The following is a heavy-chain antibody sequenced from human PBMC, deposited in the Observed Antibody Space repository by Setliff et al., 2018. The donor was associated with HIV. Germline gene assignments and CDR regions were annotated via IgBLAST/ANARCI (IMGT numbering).Heavy chain of an antibody. CDR2: ISGSGGST. J-gene: IGHJ3*02. CDR3: AKSRIAVAGPDAFDI. Sequence: PGGSLRLSCAASGFIFNTYAMSWVRQAPGKGLDWVSAISGSGGSTYYADSVKGRFTISRDNSKNTLYLQMNSLRAEDTAVYYCAKSRIAVAGPDAFDIWGQGTMVTVSS. V-gene: IGHV3-23*01. CDR1: GFIFNTYA. D-gene: IGHD6-19*01.